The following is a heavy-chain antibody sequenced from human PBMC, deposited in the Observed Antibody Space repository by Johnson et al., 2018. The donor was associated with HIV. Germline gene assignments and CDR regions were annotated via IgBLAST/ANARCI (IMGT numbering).Heavy chain of an antibody. Sequence: VQLVESGGGLVQPGGSLRLSCAASGFTVSTNYMSWVRQAPGKGLEWVSVIYSGGSTYTADSVTGRFTISRDSFKNSLYLQMNSLRAEDTAVYYCARDHDPIAAAQGAFDIWGQGTMVTVSS. CDR1: GFTVSTNY. CDR3: ARDHDPIAAAQGAFDI. CDR2: IYSGGST. J-gene: IGHJ3*02. D-gene: IGHD6-13*01. V-gene: IGHV3-66*01.